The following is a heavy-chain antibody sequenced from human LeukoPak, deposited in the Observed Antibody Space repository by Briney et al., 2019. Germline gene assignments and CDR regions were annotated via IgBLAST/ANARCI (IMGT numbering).Heavy chain of an antibody. CDR3: ARGDGYNPD. Sequence: LRLSCAASGFTFSNYEMNWVRQHPGKGLEWIGYIYHSGTTYYNPSLKTRVTMSLDTSRNQFSLKVYSVTAADTAVYYCARGDGYNPDWGQGTLVTVSS. J-gene: IGHJ4*02. D-gene: IGHD5-24*01. V-gene: IGHV4-59*01. CDR1: GFTFSNYE. CDR2: IYHSGTT.